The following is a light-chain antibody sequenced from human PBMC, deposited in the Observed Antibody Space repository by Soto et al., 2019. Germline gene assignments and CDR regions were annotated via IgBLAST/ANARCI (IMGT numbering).Light chain of an antibody. Sequence: QSVLTQPPSVSEAPGQRVTISCTGSSSNTGAGYDVHWYQQLPGTVPKLLIYANTNRPSGVPDRFSGSKSGTSASLAITGLQAEDEADYYCQSYDSSLNVRVFGGGTKVTV. J-gene: IGLJ3*02. V-gene: IGLV1-40*01. CDR3: QSYDSSLNVRV. CDR1: SSNTGAGYD. CDR2: ANT.